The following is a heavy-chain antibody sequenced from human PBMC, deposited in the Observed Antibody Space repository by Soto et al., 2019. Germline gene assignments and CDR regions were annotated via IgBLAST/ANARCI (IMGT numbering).Heavy chain of an antibody. D-gene: IGHD6-25*01. CDR3: ARDRGGVGSDDTHYYYYYMDV. V-gene: IGHV4-59*01. J-gene: IGHJ6*03. CDR1: GGSISSYY. Sequence: SETLSLTCTVSGGSISSYYWSWIRQPPGKGLEWIGYIYYSGSTNYNPSLKSRVTISVDTSKNQFSLKLSSVTAADTAVYYCARDRGGVGSDDTHYYYYYMDVWGKGTTVTVSS. CDR2: IYYSGST.